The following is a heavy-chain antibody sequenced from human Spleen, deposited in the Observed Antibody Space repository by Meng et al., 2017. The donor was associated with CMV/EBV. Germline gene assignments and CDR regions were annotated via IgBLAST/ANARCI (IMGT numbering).Heavy chain of an antibody. D-gene: IGHD1-1*01. CDR3: AKVGSSTRLERD. CDR1: GFTFSSYA. CDR2: ISPSSTSI. J-gene: IGHJ4*02. Sequence: GESLKISCVASGFTFSSYAMTWIRQAPGKGLEWISYISPSSTSIYYADSVKGRFTVSRDNAKNSLYLEMKRLRADDTATYYCAKVGSSTRLERDWGQGTLVTVSS. V-gene: IGHV3-48*04.